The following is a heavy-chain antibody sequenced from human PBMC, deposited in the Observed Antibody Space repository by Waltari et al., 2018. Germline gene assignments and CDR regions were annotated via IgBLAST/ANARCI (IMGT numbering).Heavy chain of an antibody. D-gene: IGHD5-18*01. CDR3: ARGGRIQLWLFGGYWFDP. CDR1: GGSFSGYY. Sequence: QVQLQQWGAGLLKPSETLSLTCAVYGGSFSGYYWSWIRQPPGKGLEWIGELNHIGSTNYNPSLKRRVTISVDTSKNQFSLKLSSVTAADTAVYYCARGGRIQLWLFGGYWFDPWGQGTLVTVSS. V-gene: IGHV4-34*01. CDR2: LNHIGST. J-gene: IGHJ5*02.